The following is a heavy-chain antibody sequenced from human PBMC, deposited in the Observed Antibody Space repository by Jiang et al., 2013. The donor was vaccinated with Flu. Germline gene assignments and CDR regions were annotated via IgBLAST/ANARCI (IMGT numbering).Heavy chain of an antibody. CDR3: AHRGFYGLGRQQWNWALFDY. V-gene: IGHV2-5*02. D-gene: IGHD3-10*01. CDR2: AYWDDDN. J-gene: IGHJ4*01. Sequence: KPTQTLTLTCTFSGFSISTYGVGVGWIRQPPGKALEWLALAYWDDDNRYSPSLRSRLTITKDTPQQPRRSLQWPGWTPVDTATYYCAHRGFYGLGRQQWNWALFDY. CDR1: GFSISTYGVG.